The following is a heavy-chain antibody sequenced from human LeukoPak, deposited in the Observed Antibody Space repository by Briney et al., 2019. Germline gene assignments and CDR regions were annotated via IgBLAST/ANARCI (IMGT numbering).Heavy chain of an antibody. CDR3: AKDWRYSSSSGTNYLGKTSYFDY. J-gene: IGHJ4*02. D-gene: IGHD6-6*01. Sequence: GGSLRLSCAASGFTFSTYGMHWVRQAPGKGLEWVAFIQYDGSNKYHADSVKGRFIISRDNSKNTLYLQMNSLRAEDTAVYYCAKDWRYSSSSGTNYLGKTSYFDYWGQGTLVTVSS. V-gene: IGHV3-30*02. CDR1: GFTFSTYG. CDR2: IQYDGSNK.